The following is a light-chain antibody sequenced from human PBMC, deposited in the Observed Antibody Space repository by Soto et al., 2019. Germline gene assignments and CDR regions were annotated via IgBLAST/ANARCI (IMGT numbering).Light chain of an antibody. CDR1: QSVLYSSDNRNY. CDR3: QQYYNIPKT. V-gene: IGKV4-1*01. Sequence: DIVMTQSPDSLAVSLVERATINCKSSQSVLYSSDNRNYLTWYQQKPGQPPKLLIYWASTRESGVPDRFSGSGSGTDFTLTISSLQAEDVAVYYCQQYYNIPKTLGQGTKVDIK. J-gene: IGKJ1*01. CDR2: WAS.